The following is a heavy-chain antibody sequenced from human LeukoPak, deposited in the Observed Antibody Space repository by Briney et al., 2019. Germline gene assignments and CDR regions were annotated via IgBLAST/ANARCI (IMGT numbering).Heavy chain of an antibody. CDR2: INHSGST. Sequence: SETLSLTCTVSGGSISSSNYYWSWIRQPPGKGLEWIGEINHSGSTNYNPSLKSRVTISVDTSKNQFSLKLSSVTAADTAVYYCAREATYRGYSGYDVRWSMRRAYFDYWGQGTLVTVSS. D-gene: IGHD5-12*01. CDR3: AREATYRGYSGYDVRWSMRRAYFDY. J-gene: IGHJ4*02. V-gene: IGHV4-39*07. CDR1: GGSISSSNYY.